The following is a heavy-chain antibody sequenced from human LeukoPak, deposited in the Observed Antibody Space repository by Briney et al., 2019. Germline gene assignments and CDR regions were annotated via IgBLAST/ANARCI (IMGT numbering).Heavy chain of an antibody. D-gene: IGHD2-21*02. J-gene: IGHJ4*02. CDR3: ARDHYHKIHSVMVTAPDY. CDR1: GYTFTSYD. V-gene: IGHV1-8*03. CDR2: MNPNSGNT. Sequence: GASVKVSCKASGYTFTSYDINWVRQATGQGLEWMGWMNPNSGNTGYAQKFQGRVTITRNTSISTAHMELSSLRSEDTAVYYCARDHYHKIHSVMVTAPDYWGQGTLVIVSS.